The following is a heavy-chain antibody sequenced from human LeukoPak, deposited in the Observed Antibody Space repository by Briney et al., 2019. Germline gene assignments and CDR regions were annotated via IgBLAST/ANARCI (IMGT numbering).Heavy chain of an antibody. CDR3: ATLRYFDWAAFDI. D-gene: IGHD3-9*01. CDR1: GYTLTELS. J-gene: IGHJ3*02. Sequence: ASVRVSCKVSGYTLTELSMHWVRQSPGKGLEWMVGFHPEDGETIYAEKLQGRVTMTEDTSTDTAYMELSSLRSEDTAVYYCATLRYFDWAAFDIWGQGTMVTVSS. V-gene: IGHV1-24*01. CDR2: FHPEDGET.